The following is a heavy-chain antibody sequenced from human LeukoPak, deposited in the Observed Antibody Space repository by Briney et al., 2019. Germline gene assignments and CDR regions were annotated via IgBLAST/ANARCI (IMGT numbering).Heavy chain of an antibody. V-gene: IGHV3-66*02. CDR2: ICSGEST. CDR1: GFTFRSNY. D-gene: IGHD3-22*01. J-gene: IGHJ1*01. CDR3: AREGYFYDTSGSVPH. Sequence: GGSLRLSCAASGFTFRSNYMSWVRQAPGKGLEWVSVICSGESTYYSESAKGRFTIYRDNSKNPLYLQMNSLRPEDTAVYYCAREGYFYDTSGSVPHWGQGSLVTVSS.